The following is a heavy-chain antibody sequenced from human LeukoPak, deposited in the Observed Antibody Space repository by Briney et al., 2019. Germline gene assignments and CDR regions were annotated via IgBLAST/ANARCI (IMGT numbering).Heavy chain of an antibody. V-gene: IGHV1-8*01. CDR3: ARALSGCVLCFDY. J-gene: IGHJ4*02. D-gene: IGHD6-19*01. CDR1: GYTFTGYD. Sequence: ASVKVSCKASGYTFTGYDINWLRQATGQGLEWMGWMSPNSGNTGYAQKFQGRVTMTRNTSIGTAYMELTSLRSEDTAVYYCARALSGCVLCFDYWGQGTVVTVSS. CDR2: MSPNSGNT.